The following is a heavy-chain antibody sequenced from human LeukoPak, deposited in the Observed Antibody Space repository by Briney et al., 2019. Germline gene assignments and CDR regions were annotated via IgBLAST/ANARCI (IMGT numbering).Heavy chain of an antibody. J-gene: IGHJ3*02. CDR3: ARTWLYAFDI. V-gene: IGHV4-39*07. Sequence: SETLSLTCTVSGGSISSSSYYWGWIRQPPGKGLEWIGSIYYSGSTYYNPSRKSRVTISVDTSKNQFSLKLSSVTAAEPAVYYCARTWLYAFDIWGQGTMVTVSS. CDR2: IYYSGST. D-gene: IGHD3-10*01. CDR1: GGSISSSSYY.